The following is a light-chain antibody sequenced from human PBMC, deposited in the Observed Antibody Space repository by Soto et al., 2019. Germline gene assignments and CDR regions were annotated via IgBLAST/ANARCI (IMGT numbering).Light chain of an antibody. CDR1: QSVFSNSNNKKY. CDR2: KAS. J-gene: IGKJ1*01. Sequence: DIVMTQHADSLAVSLRERATINCKSSQSVFSNSNNKKYLDWYQHKPGKAPKLLIYKASTLKSGVPSRFRGSGSGTEFTLTISSLQPDDFATYYCQHYNSYSEAFGQGTKVDIK. V-gene: IGKV4-1*01. CDR3: QHYNSYSEA.